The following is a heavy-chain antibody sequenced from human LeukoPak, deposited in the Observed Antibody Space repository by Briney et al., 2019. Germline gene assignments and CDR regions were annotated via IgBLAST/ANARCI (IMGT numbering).Heavy chain of an antibody. D-gene: IGHD6-13*01. V-gene: IGHV1-2*02. Sequence: ASVKVSCKASGYTFTGCYMHWVRQAPGQGLEWMGWINPNSGGTNYAQKFQGRVTMTRDTSISTAYMELSRLRSDDTAVYYCARDIGIAAAGTPYYYYGMDVWGQGTTVTVSS. J-gene: IGHJ6*02. CDR1: GYTFTGCY. CDR3: ARDIGIAAAGTPYYYYGMDV. CDR2: INPNSGGT.